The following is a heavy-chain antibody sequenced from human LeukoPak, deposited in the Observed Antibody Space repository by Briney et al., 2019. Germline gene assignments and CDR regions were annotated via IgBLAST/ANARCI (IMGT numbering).Heavy chain of an antibody. J-gene: IGHJ3*02. CDR3: ATFPAGYYDAVGGAFDI. CDR2: FDPEDGET. CDR1: GYTLTELS. Sequence: ASVKVSCKVSGYTLTELSMHWVRQAPGKGLEWMGGFDPEDGETIYAQKFQGRVTMTEDTSTDTAYMELSSLRSEDTAVYYCATFPAGYYDAVGGAFDIWGQGTMVTVSS. V-gene: IGHV1-24*01. D-gene: IGHD3-9*01.